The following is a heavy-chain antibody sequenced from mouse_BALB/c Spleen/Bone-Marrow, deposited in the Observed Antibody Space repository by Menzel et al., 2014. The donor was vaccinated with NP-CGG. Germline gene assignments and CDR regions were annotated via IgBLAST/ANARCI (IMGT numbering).Heavy chain of an antibody. Sequence: EVQLQQSGPELVKPGASVKVSCKASGYSFTGYYMHWVKQSHVKGLEWIGRINPYNGATSYNQNFKDKASLTVDKSSSTAYMELHSLTSEDSAVYYCARGIYYGGYFDYWGQGTTLTVSS. D-gene: IGHD1-1*01. CDR1: GYSFTGYY. CDR3: ARGIYYGGYFDY. V-gene: IGHV1-31*01. CDR2: INPYNGAT. J-gene: IGHJ2*01.